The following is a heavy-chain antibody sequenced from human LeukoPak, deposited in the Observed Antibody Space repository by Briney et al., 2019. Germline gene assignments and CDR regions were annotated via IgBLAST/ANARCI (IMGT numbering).Heavy chain of an antibody. CDR1: GYTFSGYY. CDR2: MNPNSGNT. CDR3: ARLPQITGRGRAFDI. J-gene: IGHJ3*02. D-gene: IGHD1-20*01. Sequence: GASVKVSCKASGYTFSGYYIHWVRQAPGQGLEWMGWMNPNSGNTGYAQKFQGRVTMTRNTSISTAYMELSSLRSEDTAVYYCARLPQITGRGRAFDIWGQGTMVTVSS. V-gene: IGHV1-8*02.